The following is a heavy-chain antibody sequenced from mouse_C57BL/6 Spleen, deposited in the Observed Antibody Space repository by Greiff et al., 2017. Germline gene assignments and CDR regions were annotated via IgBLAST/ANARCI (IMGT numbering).Heavy chain of an antibody. CDR3: ASGGNTWFAY. D-gene: IGHD2-1*01. Sequence: VHVKQSGPVLVKPGASVKMSCQASGYTFTDYYMNWVKQSHGKSLEWIGVINPYNGGTSYNPKFKGQATLTVDKSSSTAYMELNSLTSEDSAVYYCASGGNTWFAYWGQGALVTVSA. CDR2: INPYNGGT. J-gene: IGHJ3*01. CDR1: GYTFTDYY. V-gene: IGHV1-19*01.